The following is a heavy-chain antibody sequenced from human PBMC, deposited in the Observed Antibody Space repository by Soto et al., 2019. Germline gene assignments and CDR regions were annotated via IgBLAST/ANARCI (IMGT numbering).Heavy chain of an antibody. J-gene: IGHJ5*02. Sequence: PSETLSLTCTVSGGSIISSSYYWVWIRQPPGKGLEWIGSIYYSGSTYYNPSLKSRVTISVDTSKNQFSLKLSSVTAADTAVYYCARTNFGVVPSHNWFDPWGQGTLVTVSS. CDR3: ARTNFGVVPSHNWFDP. V-gene: IGHV4-39*01. CDR1: GGSIISSSYY. D-gene: IGHD3-3*01. CDR2: IYYSGST.